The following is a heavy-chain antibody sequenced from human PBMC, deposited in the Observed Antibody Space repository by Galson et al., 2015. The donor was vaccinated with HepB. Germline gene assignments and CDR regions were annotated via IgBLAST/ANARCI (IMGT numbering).Heavy chain of an antibody. D-gene: IGHD2-15*01. Sequence: SLRLSCATSGFIFRNFGLHWVRQAPGKGLEWVALISHDGSDEYYADSVKGRFTISRDNSKNTLYLQLNSLRVDDTAVYYCAKEGSMFSYCCGMDVWGQGTTVTVSS. CDR3: AKEGSMFSYCCGMDV. CDR1: GFIFRNFG. V-gene: IGHV3-30*18. J-gene: IGHJ6*02. CDR2: ISHDGSDE.